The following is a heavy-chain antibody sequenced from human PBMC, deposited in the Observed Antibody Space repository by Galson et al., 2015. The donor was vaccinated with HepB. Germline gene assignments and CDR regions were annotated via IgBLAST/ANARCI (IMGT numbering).Heavy chain of an antibody. J-gene: IGHJ4*02. V-gene: IGHV3-33*01. CDR3: ARDGVSARLFDF. Sequence: SLRLSCAASGFTFSSYGMHWVRQAPGKGLEWVAVIWFDGSEKYFADSVKGRFTISRDNSKNTLYLQINGLRAEDTAVYYCARDGVSARLFDFWGQGTLVTVSS. CDR1: GFTFSSYG. CDR2: IWFDGSEK. D-gene: IGHD6-6*01.